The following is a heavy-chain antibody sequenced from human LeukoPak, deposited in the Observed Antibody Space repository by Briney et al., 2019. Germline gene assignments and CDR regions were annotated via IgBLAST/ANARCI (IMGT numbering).Heavy chain of an antibody. Sequence: SVKVSCKASGGTFSSYAISWVRQAPGQGLEWMGGIIPIFGTANYAQKFQGRVTITTDESTSTAHMELSSLRSEDTAVYYCARDRGYSYGLDYWGQGTLVTVSS. V-gene: IGHV1-69*05. CDR3: ARDRGYSYGLDY. CDR1: GGTFSSYA. D-gene: IGHD5-18*01. CDR2: IIPIFGTA. J-gene: IGHJ4*02.